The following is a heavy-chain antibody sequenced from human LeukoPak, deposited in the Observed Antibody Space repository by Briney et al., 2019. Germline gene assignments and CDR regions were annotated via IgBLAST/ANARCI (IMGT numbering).Heavy chain of an antibody. V-gene: IGHV3-21*01. CDR2: IISCVRFI. CDR3: ASTPSSSWREGKYYYYGMDV. CDR1: GFTFSSYS. Sequence: GESLCLSCAVSGFTFSSYSMNWVRHPPGKGREWVSSIISCVRFIYYADSMKGRFTISRDNAENSLYLQMNSLRAEDTAVYYCASTPSSSWREGKYYYYGMDVWGQGTTVTVSS. J-gene: IGHJ6*02. D-gene: IGHD6-13*01.